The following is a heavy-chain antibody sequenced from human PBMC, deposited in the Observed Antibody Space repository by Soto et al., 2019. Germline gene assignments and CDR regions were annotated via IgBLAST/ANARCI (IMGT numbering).Heavy chain of an antibody. Sequence: SQTLSLTCAISGDSVSSNSAAWNWIRQSPSRGLEWLGRTYYRSKWYNDYAVSVKSRITINPDTSKNQFSLQLNSVTPEDTAVYYCARDYYGSGKKRVYNWFDPWGQGTLVTVSS. J-gene: IGHJ5*02. CDR2: TYYRSKWYN. CDR1: GDSVSSNSAA. CDR3: ARDYYGSGKKRVYNWFDP. D-gene: IGHD3-10*01. V-gene: IGHV6-1*01.